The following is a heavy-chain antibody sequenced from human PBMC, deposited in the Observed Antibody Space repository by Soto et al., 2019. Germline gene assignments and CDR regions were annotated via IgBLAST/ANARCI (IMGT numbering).Heavy chain of an antibody. Sequence: GGSLRLSCAASGFTFSSYSMNWVRQAPGKGLEWVSSISSSSSYIYYADSVKGRFTISRDNAKNSLYLQMNSLRAEDTAVYYCASPYQLLGAPVGYWGQGTLVTVSS. CDR2: ISSSSSYI. CDR3: ASPYQLLGAPVGY. J-gene: IGHJ4*02. V-gene: IGHV3-21*01. D-gene: IGHD2-2*01. CDR1: GFTFSSYS.